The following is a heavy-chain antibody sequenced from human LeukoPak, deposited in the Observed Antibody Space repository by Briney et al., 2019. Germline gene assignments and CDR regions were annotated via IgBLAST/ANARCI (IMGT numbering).Heavy chain of an antibody. D-gene: IGHD3-3*01. V-gene: IGHV3-21*01. J-gene: IGHJ5*02. CDR2: ISSSSSYI. Sequence: GGSLRLSCAASGFAFSSYSMNWVRQAPGKGLEWVSSISSSSSYIYYADSVKGRFTISRDNAKNSLYLQMNSLRAEDTAVYYCARDWDYDFWSGPTRRFDPWGQGTLVTVSS. CDR3: ARDWDYDFWSGPTRRFDP. CDR1: GFAFSSYS.